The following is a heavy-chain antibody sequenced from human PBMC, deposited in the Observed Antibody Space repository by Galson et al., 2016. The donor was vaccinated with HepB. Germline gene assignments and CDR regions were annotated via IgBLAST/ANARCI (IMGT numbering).Heavy chain of an antibody. J-gene: IGHJ4*02. V-gene: IGHV3-30*04. CDR1: GFTFRTHA. Sequence: SLRLSCAASGFTFRTHAVHWVRQAPGKGLEWVGDSKYYPDSVKGRFTISRDNSKNTLYLQMNSLRPEDTAVYYCARCVDTPMAPFDYWGQGTLLTVSS. CDR2: SK. CDR3: ARCVDTPMAPFDY. D-gene: IGHD5-18*01.